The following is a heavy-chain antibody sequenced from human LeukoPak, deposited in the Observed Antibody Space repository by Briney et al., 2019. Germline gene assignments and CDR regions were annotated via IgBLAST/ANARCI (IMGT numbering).Heavy chain of an antibody. Sequence: PGGSLRLSCAASGFTFSDYGIHWVRQAPGKGLEWVAFIRYDGSSEYYADSVKGRFTISRDNSKNTLYLQINSLRPEDAAVYYCANGVTGTAPTNWFDPWGQGTLVTVSS. D-gene: IGHD1-7*01. J-gene: IGHJ5*02. CDR1: GFTFSDYG. CDR2: IRYDGSSE. V-gene: IGHV3-30*02. CDR3: ANGVTGTAPTNWFDP.